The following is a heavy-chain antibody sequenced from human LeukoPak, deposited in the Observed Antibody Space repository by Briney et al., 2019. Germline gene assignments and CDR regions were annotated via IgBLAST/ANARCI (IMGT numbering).Heavy chain of an antibody. CDR2: ISNNGGST. CDR3: VKTMFTFGPLIRTDAFDM. CDR1: GFTFRYYS. V-gene: IGHV3-64D*08. Sequence: GGSLRLSCSASGFTFRYYSMHWVRQAPGKGLEYVSAISNNGGSTYYADSVKGRFAISRDNSKNTLYLQMHSLRPEDTAIFYCVKTMFTFGPLIRTDAFDMWGQGTMVTVSS. D-gene: IGHD3-16*01. J-gene: IGHJ3*02.